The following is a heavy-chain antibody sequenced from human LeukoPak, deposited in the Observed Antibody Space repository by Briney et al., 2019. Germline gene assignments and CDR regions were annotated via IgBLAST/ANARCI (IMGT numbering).Heavy chain of an antibody. D-gene: IGHD3-22*01. CDR3: ARSPLGGFYYYDSSGYSDY. J-gene: IGHJ4*02. Sequence: ASVKVSCKASGYTFTSYGISWVRQAPGQGLEWMGWISAYNGNTNYAQKFQGRVTITRNTSISTAYMELSSLRSEDTAVYYCARSPLGGFYYYDSSGYSDYWGQGTLVTVSS. CDR1: GYTFTSYG. V-gene: IGHV1-18*01. CDR2: ISAYNGNT.